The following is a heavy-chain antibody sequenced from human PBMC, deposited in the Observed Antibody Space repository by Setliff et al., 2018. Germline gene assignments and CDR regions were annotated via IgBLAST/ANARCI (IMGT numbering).Heavy chain of an antibody. CDR1: GDSISSGNSYY. V-gene: IGHV4-39*07. J-gene: IGHJ6*03. Sequence: SETLSLTCAVSGDSISSGNSYYWGWIRQPPGKGLEWIGSMYYGGGGSTYYNASLKSRVTISVDKSKNQFSLKLTSVTAADTAVYYCARGLEGEDYFYYMDVWGKGNTVTVSS. CDR2: MYYGGGGST. CDR3: ARGLEGEDYFYYMDV. D-gene: IGHD2-21*01.